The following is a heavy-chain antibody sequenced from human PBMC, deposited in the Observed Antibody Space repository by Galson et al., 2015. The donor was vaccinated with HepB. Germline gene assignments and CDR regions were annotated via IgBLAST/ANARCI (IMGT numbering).Heavy chain of an antibody. D-gene: IGHD6-19*01. Sequence: SPRLSCAAAGFTFSTYGMHWFRQAPGQGLEWVAVIWYDGGNKYYVDSVKGRFTISRDNSKNTLYLQMISLRAEDTAMYYCARDGEAVVGVRGYFDYWGQGTLVTVSS. CDR1: GFTFSTYG. J-gene: IGHJ4*02. CDR2: IWYDGGNK. CDR3: ARDGEAVVGVRGYFDY. V-gene: IGHV3-33*01.